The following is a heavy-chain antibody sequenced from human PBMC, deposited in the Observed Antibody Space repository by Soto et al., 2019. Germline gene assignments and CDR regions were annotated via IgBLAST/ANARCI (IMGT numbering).Heavy chain of an antibody. V-gene: IGHV3-74*01. D-gene: IGHD1-26*01. CDR2: ITHDGSTT. CDR3: ARDQDGAGGTADY. J-gene: IGHJ4*02. Sequence: EVQLVESGGGLVQPGGSLRLSCVASGFTLSNYWMHWFRQAPGKGLVWVSRITHDGSTTYYADSVKGRFTISRDNAKNRLYLQVNSLGVEDTAVYYCARDQDGAGGTADYWGQGTLVTVS. CDR1: GFTLSNYW.